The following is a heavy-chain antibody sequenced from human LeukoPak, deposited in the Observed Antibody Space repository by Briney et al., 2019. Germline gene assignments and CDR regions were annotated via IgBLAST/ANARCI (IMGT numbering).Heavy chain of an antibody. CDR3: ARDYMVTFDY. V-gene: IGHV3-11*05. D-gene: IGHD5-18*01. CDR1: GFSFSDYY. CDR2: ISSSSSYT. Sequence: KPGGSLRLSCAASGFSFSDYYMSWIRQAPGKGLEWVSYISSSSSYTNHADSVKGRFTISRDNAKNSLYLQMNSLRAEDTVVYYCARDYMVTFDYWGQGTLVTVSS. J-gene: IGHJ4*02.